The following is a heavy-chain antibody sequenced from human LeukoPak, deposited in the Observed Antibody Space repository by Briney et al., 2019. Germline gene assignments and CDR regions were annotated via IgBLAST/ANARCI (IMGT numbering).Heavy chain of an antibody. CDR3: ARDGYCSGGSCYFFSPY. J-gene: IGHJ4*02. CDR2: INPNSGGT. Sequence: GASVKVSCKASGYTFTGYNMHWVRQAPGQGLEWMGWINPNSGGTNYAQKFQGRVTMTRDTSSSTAYMELSRLRSDDTAVYYCARDGYCSGGSCYFFSPYWGQGTLVTVSS. V-gene: IGHV1-2*02. CDR1: GYTFTGYN. D-gene: IGHD2-15*01.